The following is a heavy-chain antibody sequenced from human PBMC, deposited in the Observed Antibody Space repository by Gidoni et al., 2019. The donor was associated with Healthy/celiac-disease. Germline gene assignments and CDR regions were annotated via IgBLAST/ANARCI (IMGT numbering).Heavy chain of an antibody. CDR1: GYSFTSYW. V-gene: IGHV5-51*01. CDR3: ARHGGYSYGYYTYYYYGMDV. CDR2: IYPGDSDT. J-gene: IGHJ6*02. Sequence: EVQLVQSGAEVKQPGESLKISCKGSGYSFTSYWLGWVRQMPGKGLEWMGLIYPGDSDTRYSPSFQGQVTISADKSISTAYLQWSSLKASDTAMYYCARHGGYSYGYYTYYYYGMDVWGQGTTVTVSS. D-gene: IGHD5-18*01.